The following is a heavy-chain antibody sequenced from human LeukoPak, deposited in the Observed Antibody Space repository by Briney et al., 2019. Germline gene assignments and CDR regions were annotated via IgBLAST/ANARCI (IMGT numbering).Heavy chain of an antibody. Sequence: SETLSPTCAVYGGSFSGYHWSWIRQPPGKGLEWIGEINHSGSTNYNPSLKSRVTISVDTSKNQFSLKLSSVTAADTAVYYCARGEGSGWPYYYYYYGMDVWGQGTTVTVSS. CDR3: ARGEGSGWPYYYYYYGMDV. CDR2: INHSGST. CDR1: GGSFSGYH. J-gene: IGHJ6*02. V-gene: IGHV4-34*01. D-gene: IGHD6-19*01.